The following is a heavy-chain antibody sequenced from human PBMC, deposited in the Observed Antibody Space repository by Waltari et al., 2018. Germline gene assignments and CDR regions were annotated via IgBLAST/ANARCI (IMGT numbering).Heavy chain of an antibody. CDR3: AKDRESIAAAGTGFDY. CDR2: ISWNSGSI. Sequence: EVQLVESGGGLVQPGRSLRLSCAASGFTFDDYAMHWVRQAPGKGLEWVSGISWNSGSIGYADSVKGRFTISRDNAKNSLYLQMNSLRAEDMALYYCAKDRESIAAAGTGFDYWGQGTLVTVSS. D-gene: IGHD6-13*01. V-gene: IGHV3-9*03. CDR1: GFTFDDYA. J-gene: IGHJ4*02.